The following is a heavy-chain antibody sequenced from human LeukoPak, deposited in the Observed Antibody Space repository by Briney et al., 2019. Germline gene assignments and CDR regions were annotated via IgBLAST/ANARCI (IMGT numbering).Heavy chain of an antibody. V-gene: IGHV3-23*01. CDR1: GFTFSSYG. CDR2: ISGSGGST. J-gene: IGHJ4*02. D-gene: IGHD3-22*01. Sequence: GGSLRLSCAASGFTFSSYGMSWARQAPGKGLEWVSAISGSGGSTYYADSVKGRFTISRDNSKNTLYLQMNSLRAEDTAVYYCAKDLGSSGYYYGFDYWGQGTLVTVSS. CDR3: AKDLGSSGYYYGFDY.